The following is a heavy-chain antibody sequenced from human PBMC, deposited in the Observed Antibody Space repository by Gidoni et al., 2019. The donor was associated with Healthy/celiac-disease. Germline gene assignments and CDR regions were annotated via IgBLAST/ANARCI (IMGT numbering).Heavy chain of an antibody. CDR1: GGSISSYY. CDR2: IYYSGST. V-gene: IGHV4-59*08. D-gene: IGHD6-6*01. Sequence: QVQLQESGPGLVKPSETLSLTCTVSGGSISSYYWSWIRQPPGKGLEWIGYIYYSGSTNYNPSLKSRVTISVDTSKNQFSLKLSSVTAADTAVYYCARLRRSIAARTPYYYMDVWGKGTTVTVSS. J-gene: IGHJ6*03. CDR3: ARLRRSIAARTPYYYMDV.